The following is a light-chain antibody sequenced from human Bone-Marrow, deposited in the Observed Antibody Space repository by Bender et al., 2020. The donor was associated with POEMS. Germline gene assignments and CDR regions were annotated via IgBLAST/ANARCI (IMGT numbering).Light chain of an antibody. CDR2: EVS. J-gene: IGLJ2*01. V-gene: IGLV2-8*01. CDR1: SSDIGYSNY. Sequence: QSALSQPASASGSPGQSVTISCTGTSSDIGYSNYVSWYQQHPGKVPKVMIYEVSKRPSGVPDRFSGSKSGSTASLTVSGLQPEDEADYYCCSYGGSSTFVFGGGTKLTVL. CDR3: CSYGGSSTFV.